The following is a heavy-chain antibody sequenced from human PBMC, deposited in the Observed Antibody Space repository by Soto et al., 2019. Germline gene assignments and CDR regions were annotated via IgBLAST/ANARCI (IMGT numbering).Heavy chain of an antibody. CDR1: GYTFTSHG. V-gene: IGHV1-18*01. CDR3: ARLLTESVTCREDAFER. Sequence: ASVKVSCKASGYTFTSHGISWVRQAPGQGLEWMGWISTYNGKTDYSQKFQGRVTMTADTRTTTGYMELRSLRSDDTAIYSCARLLTESVTCREDAFERWGQGTKFTVSS. J-gene: IGHJ3*02. D-gene: IGHD3-9*01. CDR2: ISTYNGKT.